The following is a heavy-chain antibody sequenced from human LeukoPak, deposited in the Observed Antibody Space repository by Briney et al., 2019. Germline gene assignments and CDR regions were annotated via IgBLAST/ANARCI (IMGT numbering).Heavy chain of an antibody. CDR1: GGSISSGGYS. Sequence: SQTLSLTCAVSGGSISSGGYSWSWIRQPPGKGLEWIGYIYHSGSTYYNPSLKSRVTISVDRSKNQFSLKLSSVTAADTAVYYCAREIQYYFDYWGQGTLVTVSS. CDR2: IYHSGST. V-gene: IGHV4-30-2*01. J-gene: IGHJ4*02. CDR3: AREIQYYFDY.